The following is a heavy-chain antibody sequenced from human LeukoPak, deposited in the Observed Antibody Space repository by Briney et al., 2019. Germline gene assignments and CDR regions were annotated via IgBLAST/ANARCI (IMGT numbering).Heavy chain of an antibody. D-gene: IGHD3-16*01. CDR3: TRGAGWLIDY. V-gene: IGHV4-59*01. CDR2: FYNSGSS. J-gene: IGHJ4*02. Sequence: SETLSLTCTVSGGSISDYYRGWIRQPPGKGLEWIGYFYNSGSSTYNPSLKSRVTISVDTSKEQFSLEVNSVTAADTAVYYCTRGAGWLIDYWGQGIQVTVSS. CDR1: GGSISDYY.